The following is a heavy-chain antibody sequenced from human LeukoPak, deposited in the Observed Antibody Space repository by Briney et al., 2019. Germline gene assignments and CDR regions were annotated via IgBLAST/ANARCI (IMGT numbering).Heavy chain of an antibody. Sequence: PSETLSLTCTVSGDSISSSNFYWAWIRQPPGKGLEWFGSMYYSGSTHYKPSLKSRVTISVDTSKNQFSLTLNSMTAADTAVYYCARHYPLLHFHHWGQGTLVTVSS. D-gene: IGHD2-21*01. J-gene: IGHJ1*01. CDR1: GDSISSSNFY. CDR3: ARHYPLLHFHH. V-gene: IGHV4-39*01. CDR2: MYYSGST.